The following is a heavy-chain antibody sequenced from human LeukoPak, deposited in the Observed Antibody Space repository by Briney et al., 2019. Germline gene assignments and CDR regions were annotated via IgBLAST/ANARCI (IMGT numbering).Heavy chain of an antibody. CDR1: GFSFSTYS. Sequence: GSLRLSCAASGFSFSTYSMNWVRQPPGRGLEWIGEIFYSGSTNYNPSLKSRVTISVDRSKNQFSLKLNSVTAADTAVYYCARDLDGYNPSFFYWGQGTLVTVSS. CDR3: ARDLDGYNPSFFY. CDR2: IFYSGST. V-gene: IGHV4-4*02. J-gene: IGHJ4*02. D-gene: IGHD5-24*01.